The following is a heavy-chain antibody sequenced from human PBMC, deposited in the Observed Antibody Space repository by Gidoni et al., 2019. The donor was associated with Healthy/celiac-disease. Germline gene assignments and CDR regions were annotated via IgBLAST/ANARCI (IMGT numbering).Heavy chain of an antibody. CDR2: INHSGST. V-gene: IGHV4-34*01. CDR1: VGSFSGYY. CDR3: ARLSPSYYYYYGMDV. J-gene: IGHJ6*02. Sequence: QVQLQQWGAGLLKPSETLSLTCAVYVGSFSGYYWSWIRQPPGKGLEWIGEINHSGSTNYNPSLKSRVTISVDTSKNQFSLKLSSVTAADTAVYYCARLSPSYYYYYGMDVWGQGTTVTVSS.